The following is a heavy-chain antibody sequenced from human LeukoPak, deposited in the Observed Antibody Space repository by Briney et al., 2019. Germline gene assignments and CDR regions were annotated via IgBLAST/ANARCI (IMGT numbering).Heavy chain of an antibody. Sequence: GGSLRLSCAASGFTFSSYGMHWVRQAPGKGLEWVAFIRYNGSNKYYADSVKGRFTISRDNPKNTLYLQVNSLRAEDTAVYYCAPQKGYLGGQGTLITVSS. CDR2: IRYNGSNK. J-gene: IGHJ4*02. CDR3: APQKGYL. V-gene: IGHV3-30*02. D-gene: IGHD2-21*01. CDR1: GFTFSSYG.